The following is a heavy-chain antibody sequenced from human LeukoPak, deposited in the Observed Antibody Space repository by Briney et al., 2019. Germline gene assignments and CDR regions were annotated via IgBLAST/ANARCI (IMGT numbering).Heavy chain of an antibody. Sequence: ASVKVSCKASGYSFINYDIHWVRQAAGQGLEWMGWMNPNSGNTGYTQKSQGRVTMTRDTSVSTAYLELSSLRYEDTVIYYCARAHSRENMPTANTGCWFDPWGQGTLVTVSS. J-gene: IGHJ5*02. CDR3: ARAHSRENMPTANTGCWFDP. CDR1: GYSFINYD. CDR2: MNPNSGNT. D-gene: IGHD5-18*01. V-gene: IGHV1-8*01.